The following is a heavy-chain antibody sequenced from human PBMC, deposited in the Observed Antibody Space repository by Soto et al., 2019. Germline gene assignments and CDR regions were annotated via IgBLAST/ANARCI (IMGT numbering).Heavy chain of an antibody. V-gene: IGHV4-30-4*01. Sequence: SETLSLTCTVSGGSISSGDYYWSWIRQPPGKGLEWIGYIYYSGSTYYNPSLKSRVTISVDTSKNQFSLKLSSVTAADTAVYYFARERADYYDSSGYYYGAFDIWGQGTMVTVSS. CDR2: IYYSGST. CDR3: ARERADYYDSSGYYYGAFDI. CDR1: GGSISSGDYY. D-gene: IGHD3-22*01. J-gene: IGHJ3*02.